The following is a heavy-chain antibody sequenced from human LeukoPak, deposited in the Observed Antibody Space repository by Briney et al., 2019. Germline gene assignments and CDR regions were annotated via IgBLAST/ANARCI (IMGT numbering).Heavy chain of an antibody. CDR3: ARLGTGYDSSGYSIGWFDP. CDR1: GGSLSSGSFY. V-gene: IGHV4-39*01. D-gene: IGHD3-22*01. J-gene: IGHJ5*02. Sequence: SETLSLTCTVSGGSLSSGSFYWACIRQPPGKGLEWIGNIYYSGSTYYNPSLKSRVTISVDTSKNQFSLRLSSVTAADTAVYYCARLGTGYDSSGYSIGWFDPWGQGTLVTVSS. CDR2: IYYSGST.